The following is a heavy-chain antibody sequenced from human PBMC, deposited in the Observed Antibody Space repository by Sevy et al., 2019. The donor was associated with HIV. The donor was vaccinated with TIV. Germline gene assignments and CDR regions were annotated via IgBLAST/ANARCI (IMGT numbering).Heavy chain of an antibody. Sequence: SETLSLTCTVSGGSISSYYWSWIRQPPGKGLEWIGSIYYSGTTNYNPSLKSRVTISVDTSKNQFSLKLSSVTAADTAVYYCARVLRDGYNFGFDYWGQGTLVTVSS. V-gene: IGHV4-59*01. J-gene: IGHJ4*02. D-gene: IGHD5-12*01. CDR1: GGSISSYY. CDR2: IYYSGTT. CDR3: ARVLRDGYNFGFDY.